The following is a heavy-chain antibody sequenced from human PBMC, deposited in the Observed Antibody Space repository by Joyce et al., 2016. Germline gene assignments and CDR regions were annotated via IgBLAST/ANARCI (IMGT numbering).Heavy chain of an antibody. Sequence: QVQLVESGGGVVQPGFTFSSHSMHWVRQSPGKGLEGVAVLSFGGSNKYYADSGQGRFTISRDISSNTLYLQMNSLRAEDSAVYYCARDYANWALDYWGQGTLVTVSS. CDR3: ARDYANWALDY. CDR1: FTFSSHS. J-gene: IGHJ4*02. CDR2: LSFGGSNK. D-gene: IGHD2-8*01. V-gene: IGHV3-30-3*01.